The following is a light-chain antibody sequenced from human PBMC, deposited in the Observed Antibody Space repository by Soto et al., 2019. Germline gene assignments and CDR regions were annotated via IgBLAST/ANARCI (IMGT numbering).Light chain of an antibody. CDR2: AAS. CDR3: QQNYRNTPWT. V-gene: IGKV1-39*01. CDR1: QSISRY. J-gene: IGKJ1*01. Sequence: DIEMTQSPSSLSASIGETVTVTCRASQSISRYLNWYQQKPGKAPTLLISAASSLERGVPLRFSGGGFGTEFTLTISSLQPEDFATYYCQQNYRNTPWTFGQGTKVDIK.